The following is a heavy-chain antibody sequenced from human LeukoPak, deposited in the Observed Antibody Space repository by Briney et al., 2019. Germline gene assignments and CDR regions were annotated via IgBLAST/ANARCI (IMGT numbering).Heavy chain of an antibody. D-gene: IGHD2-15*01. CDR1: GGSISSYY. J-gene: IGHJ4*02. Sequence: PSETLSLTCTVSGGSISSYYWSWIRQPPGKGLEWIGYIYYSGSTNYNPSLKSRVTISVDTSKNQFSLRLSSVTAADTAVYYCARHPLYCPSASCSLFHYWGQGTLVTVSS. CDR2: IYYSGST. V-gene: IGHV4-59*08. CDR3: ARHPLYCPSASCSLFHY.